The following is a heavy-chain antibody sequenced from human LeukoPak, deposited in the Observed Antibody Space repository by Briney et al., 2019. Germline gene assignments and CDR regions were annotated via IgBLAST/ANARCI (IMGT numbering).Heavy chain of an antibody. V-gene: IGHV3-48*04. J-gene: IGHJ4*02. CDR3: AKGYFDY. Sequence: GGSLRLSCAVSGFTLSSYSMNWVRQAPGKGLEWVSFISSTSKTIYYGDSVKGRFTISRDNAKDSVYLQMNSLRAEDTALYYCAKGYFDYWGQGTLVTVSS. CDR2: ISSTSKTI. CDR1: GFTLSSYS.